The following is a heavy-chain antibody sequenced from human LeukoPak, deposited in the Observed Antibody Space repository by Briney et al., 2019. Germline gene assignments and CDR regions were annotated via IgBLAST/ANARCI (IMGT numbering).Heavy chain of an antibody. CDR2: ISSSGRTI. Sequence: GGSLRLSCAASGFTFSDYYMSWIRQAPGKGLEWLSYISSSGRTIYYADSVKGRFTISRDNAKKSLYLQMNSLRAEDTAVYYCARDDYDFWSGYPNWFDPWGQGTLVTVSS. CDR1: GFTFSDYY. D-gene: IGHD3-3*01. CDR3: ARDDYDFWSGYPNWFDP. V-gene: IGHV3-11*04. J-gene: IGHJ5*02.